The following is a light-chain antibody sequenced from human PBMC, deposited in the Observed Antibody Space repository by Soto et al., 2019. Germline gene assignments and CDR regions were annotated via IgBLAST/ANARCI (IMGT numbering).Light chain of an antibody. Sequence: DIQMTQSPSSLSASVGDRVTITCRTSQSISTYLNWYQQKPGKAPKLLISIASSLQSGVPSRFSGSGSGTDFTLTISSLQPEDFATYYCQQSYSIPRTFGQGTLMDIK. V-gene: IGKV1-39*01. CDR1: QSISTY. CDR3: QQSYSIPRT. J-gene: IGKJ1*01. CDR2: IAS.